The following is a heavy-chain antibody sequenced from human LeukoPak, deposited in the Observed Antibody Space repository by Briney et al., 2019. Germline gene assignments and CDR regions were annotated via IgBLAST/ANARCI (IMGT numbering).Heavy chain of an antibody. V-gene: IGHV3-30-3*01. CDR1: GFTFSSYA. D-gene: IGHD3-22*01. CDR2: ISYDGSNK. Sequence: PGGSLRLSCAASGFTFSSYAMHWVRQAPGKGLGWVAVISYDGSNKYYADSVKGRFTISRDNSKNTLYLQMNSLRAEDTAVYYCARDLGENYYDSSGYYELDYWGQGTLVTVSS. CDR3: ARDLGENYYDSSGYYELDY. J-gene: IGHJ4*02.